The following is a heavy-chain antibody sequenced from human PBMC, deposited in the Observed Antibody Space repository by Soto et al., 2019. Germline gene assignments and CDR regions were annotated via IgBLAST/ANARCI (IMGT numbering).Heavy chain of an antibody. Sequence: PSETLSLTCTVSGDSVTSGNYYWSWIRQPPGKGLEWIGYIYYSGNTNYSPSLKSRVTMSLDRSNNQFSLNLSSVTAADTAVYYCARIPVDQSMIYWFDPWGQGILVTVSS. D-gene: IGHD3-16*01. CDR3: ARIPVDQSMIYWFDP. J-gene: IGHJ5*01. CDR2: IYYSGNT. CDR1: GDSVTSGNYY. V-gene: IGHV4-61*01.